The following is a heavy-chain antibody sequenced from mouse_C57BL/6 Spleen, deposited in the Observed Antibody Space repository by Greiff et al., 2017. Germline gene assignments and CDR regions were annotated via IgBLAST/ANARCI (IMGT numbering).Heavy chain of an antibody. V-gene: IGHV1-64*01. D-gene: IGHD2-12*01. CDR1: GYTFTSYW. Sequence: QVQLQQPGAELVKPGASVKLSCKASGYTFTSYWMHWVKQRPGQGLEWIGMIHPNSGSTNYNEKFKSKATLTVEKSSSTAYMQLSSLTSEDSAVYYCARYSNDVDYWGQGTTLTVSS. CDR3: ARYSNDVDY. J-gene: IGHJ2*01. CDR2: IHPNSGST.